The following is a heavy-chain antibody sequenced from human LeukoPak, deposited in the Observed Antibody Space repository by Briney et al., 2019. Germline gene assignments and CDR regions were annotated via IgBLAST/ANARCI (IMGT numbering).Heavy chain of an antibody. CDR3: ARDLDP. CDR2: INPNSGDT. V-gene: IGHV1-2*02. CDR1: GYIFIGYY. Sequence: ASVKVSCKASGYIFIGYYIHWVRQAPGQGLEWMGWINPNSGDTNYAQKFQGRVTMTRDTSISTAYMELTRLRSDDTAVYYCARDLDPWGQATLVTVSS. J-gene: IGHJ5*02.